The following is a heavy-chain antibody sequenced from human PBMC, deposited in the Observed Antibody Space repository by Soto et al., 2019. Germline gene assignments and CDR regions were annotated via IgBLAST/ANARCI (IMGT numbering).Heavy chain of an antibody. V-gene: IGHV3-21*01. Sequence: EVQLLESGGGLVQPGGSLRLSCAASGFTFSSYAVSWVRQAPGKGLEWVSSISSSSTSIYYADSVKGRFTISRDNAKNSLFLQMNGLRADDTAVYYCAGGGSLYPWGQGTLVTVSS. J-gene: IGHJ5*02. D-gene: IGHD3-16*01. CDR1: GFTFSSYA. CDR3: AGGGSLYP. CDR2: ISSSSTSI.